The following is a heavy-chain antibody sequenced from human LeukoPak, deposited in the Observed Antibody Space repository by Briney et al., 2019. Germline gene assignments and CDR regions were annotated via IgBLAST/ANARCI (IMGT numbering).Heavy chain of an antibody. CDR3: ARSGYSNYDIWVWFDP. D-gene: IGHD4-11*01. CDR2: IYTSGST. J-gene: IGHJ5*02. V-gene: IGHV4-4*09. Sequence: SETLFLTCTVSGGSISSYYWSWIRQPPGKGLEWIGYIYTSGSTNYNPSLKSRVTISVDTSKNQFSLKLSSVTAADTAVYYCARSGYSNYDIWVWFDPWGQGTLVTVSS. CDR1: GGSISSYY.